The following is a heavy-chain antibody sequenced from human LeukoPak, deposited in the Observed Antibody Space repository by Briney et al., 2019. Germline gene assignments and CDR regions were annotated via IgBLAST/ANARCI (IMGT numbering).Heavy chain of an antibody. CDR3: ARVLRRYYGSGSYLNWFDP. V-gene: IGHV3-7*01. CDR1: GFTFRTYW. Sequence: PGGSLRLSCTASGFTFRTYWMNWVRQAPGKGLEWVAKINQGGDEKYYVGSVQGRFTISRDNANASVFLKLSSLRAEDTGVYYCARVLRRYYGSGSYLNWFDPWGQGTLVTVSS. CDR2: INQGGDEK. J-gene: IGHJ5*02. D-gene: IGHD3-10*01.